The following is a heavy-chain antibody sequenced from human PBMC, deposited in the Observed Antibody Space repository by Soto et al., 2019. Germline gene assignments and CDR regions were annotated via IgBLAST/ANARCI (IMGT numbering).Heavy chain of an antibody. D-gene: IGHD2-2*01. CDR2: IYYSGST. CDR1: GGSISSGDYY. V-gene: IGHV4-30-4*01. J-gene: IGHJ6*02. CDR3: ARDLSSRRYYYGMDV. Sequence: SETLSLTCTVSGGSISSGDYYWSWIRQPPGKGLEWIGYIYYSGSTYYNPSLKSRVTISVDTSKNQFSLKLSSVTAADTAVYHCARDLSSRRYYYGMDVWGQGTTVTVSS.